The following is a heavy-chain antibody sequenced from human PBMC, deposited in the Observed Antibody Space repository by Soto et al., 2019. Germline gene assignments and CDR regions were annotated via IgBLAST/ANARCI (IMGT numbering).Heavy chain of an antibody. V-gene: IGHV3-23*01. J-gene: IGHJ4*02. CDR2: ISGSGGST. D-gene: IGHD6-19*01. Sequence: PGGSLRLSCAASGFTFSSYAMSWVRQAPGKGLEWVSAISGSGGSTYHADSVKGRFTISRDNSKNTLYLQMNSLRAEDTAVYYCAKGREQWLVYYFDYWGQGTLVTVSS. CDR1: GFTFSSYA. CDR3: AKGREQWLVYYFDY.